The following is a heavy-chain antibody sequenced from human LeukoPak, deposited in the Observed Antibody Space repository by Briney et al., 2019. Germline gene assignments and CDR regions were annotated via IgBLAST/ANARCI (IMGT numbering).Heavy chain of an antibody. V-gene: IGHV4-61*05. CDR1: GGSISSSSYY. CDR3: TRVSVHGYSDY. Sequence: SETLSLTCTVSGGSISSSSYYWGWIRQPPGKGLDWIGYIYYSGSTKYNPSLKSRVTISVDTSKNQFSLRLSSVTAADTAVYYCTRVSVHGYSDYWGQGTLVTVSS. CDR2: IYYSGST. J-gene: IGHJ4*02. D-gene: IGHD4-17*01.